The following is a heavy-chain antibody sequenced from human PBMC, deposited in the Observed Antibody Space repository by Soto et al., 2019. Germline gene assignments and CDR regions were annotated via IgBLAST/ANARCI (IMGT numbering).Heavy chain of an antibody. CDR3: FLPGDNYYSYYMDV. Sequence: EVQLVESGGGLVKPGGSLRLSCAASGFTFSNAWMSWVRQAPGKGLEWVGRIKSKTDGGTTDYAAPVKGRFTISRDDSKNTLYLQMNSLKTEDTAVYYCFLPGDNYYSYYMDVWGKGTTVTVSS. V-gene: IGHV3-15*01. CDR2: IKSKTDGGTT. J-gene: IGHJ6*03. CDR1: GFTFSNAW.